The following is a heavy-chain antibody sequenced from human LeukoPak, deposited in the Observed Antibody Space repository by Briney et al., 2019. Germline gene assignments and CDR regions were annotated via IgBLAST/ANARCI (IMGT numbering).Heavy chain of an antibody. CDR2: ISGSGDST. CDR1: GFTFSSYG. J-gene: IGHJ4*02. V-gene: IGHV3-23*01. CDR3: AKPTGLYDSSGYNYDY. Sequence: GGSLRLSCAASGFTFSSYGMNWVRQAPGKGLEWVSFISGSGDSTYFADSVKGRFTISRDNSKNTLYLQMNSLRAEDTAVYYCAKPTGLYDSSGYNYDYWGQGTLVTVSS. D-gene: IGHD3-22*01.